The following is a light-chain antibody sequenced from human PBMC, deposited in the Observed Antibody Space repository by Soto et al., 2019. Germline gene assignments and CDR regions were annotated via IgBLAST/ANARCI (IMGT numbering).Light chain of an antibody. Sequence: IVMTQSPATLSVSPGERATLSCRASQSISSDLAWYQQNPGQAPRLLIYGASSRATGLPARFSGSGSGTEFTLTISSLQSEDFAVYYCQQYNNCPYTFGQGTKLEI. CDR3: QQYNNCPYT. V-gene: IGKV3-15*01. CDR1: QSISSD. J-gene: IGKJ2*01. CDR2: GAS.